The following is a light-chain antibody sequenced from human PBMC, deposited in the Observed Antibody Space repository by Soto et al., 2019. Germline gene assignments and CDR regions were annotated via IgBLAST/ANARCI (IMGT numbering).Light chain of an antibody. CDR1: SSDVGDYNY. Sequence: QSALTQPASVSGSPGQSITISCTGTSSDVGDYNYVSWYQQHPGKAPKLMIYDVSNRPSGVSNRFSGSKSGNTASLTISGLQAEDEADYYCTSYKSSGTDVFGTGTKVTVL. V-gene: IGLV2-14*01. J-gene: IGLJ1*01. CDR3: TSYKSSGTDV. CDR2: DVS.